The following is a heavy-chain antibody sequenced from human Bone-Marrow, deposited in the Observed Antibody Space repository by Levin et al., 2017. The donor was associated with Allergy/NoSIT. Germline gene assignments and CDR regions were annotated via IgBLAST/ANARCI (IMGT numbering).Heavy chain of an antibody. CDR1: GLTVSSSH. V-gene: IGHV3-53*01. J-gene: IGHJ6*02. CDR3: AREPANSLYPIGHYGMDV. Sequence: GESLKISCAASGLTVSSSHMSWVRQASGKGLEWVSVLYSGGGTYYADSVKGRFTISGDNSKNALYLQMNSLRVEDTAVYYCAREPANSLYPIGHYGMDVWGRGTTVTVSS. CDR2: LYSGGGT. D-gene: IGHD3/OR15-3a*01.